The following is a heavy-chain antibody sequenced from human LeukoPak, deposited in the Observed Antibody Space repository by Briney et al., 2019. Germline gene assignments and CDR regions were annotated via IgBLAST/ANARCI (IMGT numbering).Heavy chain of an antibody. V-gene: IGHV1-2*02. J-gene: IGHJ4*02. CDR1: GFIFNGHY. Sequence: ASVKVSCKASGFIFNGHYLHWVRQAPGQGLEWMGWINPNSGGTNYAQKFQGRVTMTRDTSISTAYMELGRLRSDDTAVYYCARGFDVTIFGVVIADWGQGTLVTVSS. CDR2: INPNSGGT. D-gene: IGHD3-3*01. CDR3: ARGFDVTIFGVVIAD.